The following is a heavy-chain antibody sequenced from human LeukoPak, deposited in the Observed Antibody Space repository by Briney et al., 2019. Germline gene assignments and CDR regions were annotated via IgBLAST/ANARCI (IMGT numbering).Heavy chain of an antibody. CDR2: INHSGST. Sequence: SETLSLTCAVYGGSFSGYYWSWIRQPPGKGLEGIGEINHSGSTNYNPSLKSRVTISVDTSKNQFSLKLSSVTAADTAVYYCARAPGGGYSYGYRFVAFDYWGQGTLVTVSS. CDR3: ARAPGGGYSYGYRFVAFDY. D-gene: IGHD5-18*01. V-gene: IGHV4-34*01. CDR1: GGSFSGYY. J-gene: IGHJ4*02.